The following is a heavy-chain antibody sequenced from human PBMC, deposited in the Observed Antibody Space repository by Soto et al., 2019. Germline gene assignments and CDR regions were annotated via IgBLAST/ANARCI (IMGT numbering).Heavy chain of an antibody. J-gene: IGHJ5*02. CDR3: ALSITMGNWFDP. D-gene: IGHD3-10*01. CDR2: IYWDDDK. Sequence: QITLKESSPTLVKPTQTLTLTCTFSGFSLSTSGVGVGWIRQPPGKALEWLALIYWDDDKRYSPSLKSRLTITKDTSKNQVVRTMTNMDPVDTATYYCALSITMGNWFDPWGQGTLVTVSS. CDR1: GFSLSTSGVG. V-gene: IGHV2-5*02.